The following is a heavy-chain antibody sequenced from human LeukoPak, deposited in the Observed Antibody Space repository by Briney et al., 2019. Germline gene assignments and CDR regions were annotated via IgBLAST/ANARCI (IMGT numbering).Heavy chain of an antibody. CDR3: ARDRRSPTRGMDV. CDR2: IYYSGST. J-gene: IGHJ6*02. V-gene: IGHV4-59*01. D-gene: IGHD1-1*01. CDR1: GGSISSYY. Sequence: SETLSLTCTVSGGSISSYYWSWIRQPPGKGLEWIGYIYYSGSTNYNPSLKSRVTISVDTSENQFSLKLSSVTAADTAVYYCARDRRSPTRGMDVWGQGTTVTVSS.